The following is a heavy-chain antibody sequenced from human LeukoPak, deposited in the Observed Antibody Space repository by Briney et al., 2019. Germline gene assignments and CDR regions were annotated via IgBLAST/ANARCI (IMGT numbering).Heavy chain of an antibody. CDR1: GFTFSSYS. CDR2: ISSSSSTI. CDR3: AREERGDIVVVPAARPFDY. J-gene: IGHJ4*02. D-gene: IGHD2-2*01. Sequence: GGSLRLSCAASGFTFSSYSMNWVRQAPGKGLEWVSYISSSSSTIYYADSVKGRFTISRDNAKNSLYLQMNSLRAEDTAVYYCAREERGDIVVVPAARPFDYWGQGTLVTVSS. V-gene: IGHV3-48*01.